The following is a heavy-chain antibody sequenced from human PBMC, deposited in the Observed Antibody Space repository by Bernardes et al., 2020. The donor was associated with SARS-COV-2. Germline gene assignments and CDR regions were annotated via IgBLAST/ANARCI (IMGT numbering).Heavy chain of an antibody. V-gene: IGHV1-69*13. CDR1: GGTFSSYA. D-gene: IGHD2-15*01. J-gene: IGHJ5*02. CDR3: ARDLSESGLVVVAATPPRNWFDP. CDR2: IIPIFGTA. Sequence: SVKVSCKASGGTFSSYAISWVRQAPGQGLEWMGGIIPIFGTANYAQKFQGRVTITADESTSTAYMELSSLRSEDTAVYYCARDLSESGLVVVAATPPRNWFDPWGQGTLVTVSS.